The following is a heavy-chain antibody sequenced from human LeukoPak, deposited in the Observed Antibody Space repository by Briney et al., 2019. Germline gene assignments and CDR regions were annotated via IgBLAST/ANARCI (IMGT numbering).Heavy chain of an antibody. Sequence: PGGSLRLSCAASGFAFNTYWMNWVRQAPGKGLEWVANINQDGSEKYYVDSVKGRFTISRGNAKNSLYLQMNSLRAEDTAVYYCARESSSLAAAGMDYWGQGTLVTVSS. CDR2: INQDGSEK. V-gene: IGHV3-7*01. CDR1: GFAFNTYW. J-gene: IGHJ4*02. CDR3: ARESSSLAAAGMDY. D-gene: IGHD6-13*01.